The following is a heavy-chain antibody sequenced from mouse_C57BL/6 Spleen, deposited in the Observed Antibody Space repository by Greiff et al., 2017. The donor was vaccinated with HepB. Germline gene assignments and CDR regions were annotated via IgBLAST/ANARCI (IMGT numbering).Heavy chain of an antibody. V-gene: IGHV1-52*01. CDR2: IDPSDSET. D-gene: IGHD1-1*01. CDR1: GYTFTSYW. Sequence: QVQLKESGAELVRPGSSVKLSCKASGYTFTSYWMHWVKQRPIQGLEWIGNIDPSDSETHYNQKFKDKATLTVDKSSSTAYMQLSSLTSEDSAVYYCARHYYGSSYGYFDVWGTGTTVTVSS. J-gene: IGHJ1*03. CDR3: ARHYYGSSYGYFDV.